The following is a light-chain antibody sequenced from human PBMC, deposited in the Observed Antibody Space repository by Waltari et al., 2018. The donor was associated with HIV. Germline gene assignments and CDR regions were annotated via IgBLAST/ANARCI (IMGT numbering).Light chain of an antibody. CDR3: QQYATSPPLT. J-gene: IGKJ4*01. CDR2: GAS. V-gene: IGKV3-20*01. Sequence: EIVLTQSPGTLSLSPGERATLPCRASQTVTHNYLALYQQRPGQAPRLILYGASSRATGIPDRFSGSGSGTDFTLTISRLEPEDFAVYYCQQYATSPPLTFGGGTKMEIK. CDR1: QTVTHNY.